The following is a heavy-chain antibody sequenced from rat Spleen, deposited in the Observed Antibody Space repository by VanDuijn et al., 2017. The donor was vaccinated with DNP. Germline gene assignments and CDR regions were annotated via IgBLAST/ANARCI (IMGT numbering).Heavy chain of an antibody. CDR1: GFTFSNYD. Sequence: EVQLVESGGGLVQPGRSLTLSCAASGFTFSNYDMAWVRQAPTKGLEWVASISAGGGSTYYRDSVKGRFTISRDNAKSTLYLQMDSLRSEDTATYYCATDRGYYWYFDFWGPGTMVTVSS. J-gene: IGHJ1*01. CDR3: ATDRGYYWYFDF. V-gene: IGHV5-27*01. CDR2: ISAGGGST. D-gene: IGHD4-3*01.